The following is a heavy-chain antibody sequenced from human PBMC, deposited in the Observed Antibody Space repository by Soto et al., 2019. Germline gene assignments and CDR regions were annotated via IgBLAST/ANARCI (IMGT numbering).Heavy chain of an antibody. D-gene: IGHD2-21*02. Sequence: QVQLVQSGAEVKKPGSSVKVSCKASGGTFSSYAISWVRQAPGQGLEWMGGIIPIFGTANYAQKFQGRVTITADESTSTAYMELSSLRSEDTAVYYCARVAYCGGDCYLAYFDYWGQGTLVTVSS. CDR3: ARVAYCGGDCYLAYFDY. CDR2: IIPIFGTA. CDR1: GGTFSSYA. J-gene: IGHJ4*02. V-gene: IGHV1-69*12.